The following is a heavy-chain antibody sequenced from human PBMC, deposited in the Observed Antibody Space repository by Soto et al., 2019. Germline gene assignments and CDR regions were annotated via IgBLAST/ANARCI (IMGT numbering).Heavy chain of an antibody. CDR1: GGTFSSYA. Sequence: GASVKVSCKASGGTFSSYAISWVRQAPGQGLEWMGGIIPIFGTANYAQKFQGRVTITADESTSTAYMELSSLRSEDTAVYYCASSTTVTYNWFDPWGQGTLVTVSS. CDR2: IIPIFGTA. J-gene: IGHJ5*02. D-gene: IGHD4-17*01. CDR3: ASSTTVTYNWFDP. V-gene: IGHV1-69*13.